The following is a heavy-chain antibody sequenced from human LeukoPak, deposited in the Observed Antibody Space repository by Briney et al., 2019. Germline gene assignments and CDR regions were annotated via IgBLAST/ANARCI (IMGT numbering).Heavy chain of an antibody. V-gene: IGHV3-64*01. Sequence: GGSLRLSCAASGFTFSSYAMHWVRQAPGKGLEYVSAISSNGGSTYYANSVKDRFTISRDNSKNTLYLQMGSLRAEDMAVYYCARDSDVVVTALSYMDVWGKGTTVTVSS. CDR3: ARDSDVVVTALSYMDV. CDR2: ISSNGGST. CDR1: GFTFSSYA. D-gene: IGHD2-21*02. J-gene: IGHJ6*03.